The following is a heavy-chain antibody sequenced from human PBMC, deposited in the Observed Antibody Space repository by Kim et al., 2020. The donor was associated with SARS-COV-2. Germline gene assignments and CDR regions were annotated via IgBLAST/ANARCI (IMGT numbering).Heavy chain of an antibody. Sequence: GGSTTDADSVKGRFTISRDNAKNTLYLQMNSLRPEDTAVYYCARVDSSGYWGQGTLVTVSS. CDR2: GGST. J-gene: IGHJ4*02. CDR3: ARVDSSGY. D-gene: IGHD6-19*01. V-gene: IGHV3-74*01.